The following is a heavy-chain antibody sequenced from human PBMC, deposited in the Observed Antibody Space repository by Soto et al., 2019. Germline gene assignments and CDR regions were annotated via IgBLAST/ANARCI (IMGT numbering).Heavy chain of an antibody. J-gene: IGHJ6*02. CDR2: ISSSSSTI. D-gene: IGHD6-13*01. CDR1: GFTFSSYS. V-gene: IGHV3-48*04. CDR3: ARDKWGSSWSRVGNYGMDV. Sequence: GGSLRLSCAASGFTFSSYSMNWVRQAPGKGLEWVSYISSSSSTIYYADSVKGRFTISRDNAKNSLYLPMNSLRAEDTVVYYGARDKWGSSWSRVGNYGMDVWGQGTTVTVSS.